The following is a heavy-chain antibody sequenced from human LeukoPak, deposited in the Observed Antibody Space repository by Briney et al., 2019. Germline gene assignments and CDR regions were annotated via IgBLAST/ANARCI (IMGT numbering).Heavy chain of an antibody. CDR2: ISYDGSNK. Sequence: PGGSLRLSCAASGFTFSSYAMHWVRQAPGKGLEWVAVISYDGSNKYYAASVKGRFTISRDNSKNTLYLQMNSLRAEDTAVYYCARIVDDSSGYLGVFDYWGQGTLVTVSS. V-gene: IGHV3-30*04. CDR1: GFTFSSYA. CDR3: ARIVDDSSGYLGVFDY. J-gene: IGHJ4*02. D-gene: IGHD3-22*01.